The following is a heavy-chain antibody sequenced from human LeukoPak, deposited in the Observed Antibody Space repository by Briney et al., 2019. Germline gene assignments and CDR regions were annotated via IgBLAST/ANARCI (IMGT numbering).Heavy chain of an antibody. CDR1: GGSIGSYY. D-gene: IGHD3-3*02. Sequence: SETLSLTCTVSGGSIGSYYWSWIRQPPGKGLEWIGNIYNNGSANYNPSLKSRVTMSVDTSKNQFSLKLSSVTAADTAVYYCARQRADRIFGVVMGFGLDYWGRGTLVTVSS. CDR3: ARQRADRIFGVVMGFGLDY. CDR2: IYNNGSA. J-gene: IGHJ4*02. V-gene: IGHV4-59*12.